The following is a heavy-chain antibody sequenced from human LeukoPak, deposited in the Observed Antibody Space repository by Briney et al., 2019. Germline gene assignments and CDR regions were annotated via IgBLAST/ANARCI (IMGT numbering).Heavy chain of an antibody. D-gene: IGHD3-22*01. V-gene: IGHV3-23*01. Sequence: GGSLRLSCAASGFTFSSHGMNWVRQAPGKGLEWVSGISPSGGITYYTDSVKGRFTISRDNSKNTQSLQMNSLRAEDTAVYYCARDNYDSSTPYYFDYWGQGTLVTVSS. CDR3: ARDNYDSSTPYYFDY. CDR2: ISPSGGIT. CDR1: GFTFSSHG. J-gene: IGHJ4*02.